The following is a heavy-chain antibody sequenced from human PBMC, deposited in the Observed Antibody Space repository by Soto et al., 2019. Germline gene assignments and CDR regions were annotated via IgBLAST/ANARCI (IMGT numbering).Heavy chain of an antibody. CDR1: GYTFTIYA. V-gene: IGHV1-3*01. CDR2: INAGNGNT. CDR3: ATRGRSLGYYDGMDV. Sequence: QVQLVQSGAEVKKPGASVKVSCKASGYTFTIYAMHWVRQAPGQRLEWMGWINAGNGNTKYSQKFQGRVTITRDTVAITAYMEVSSLRSEDTAVNYCATRGRSLGYYDGMDVWGQWTTVTVSS. D-gene: IGHD3-10*01. J-gene: IGHJ6*02.